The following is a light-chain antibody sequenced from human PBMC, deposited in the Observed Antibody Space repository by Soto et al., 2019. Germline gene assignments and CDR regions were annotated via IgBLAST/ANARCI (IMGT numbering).Light chain of an antibody. V-gene: IGLV2-23*01. J-gene: IGLJ1*01. Sequence: QSALTQPASVSGSPGQSITISCTGTSNDVGSYDLVSWYQQHPGKAPKLVIYEGSKRPSGVSNRFSGSKSGNTASLTFSGLQAEDEADYYCCSYAGSADVFGTGTKLTVL. CDR1: SNDVGSYDL. CDR3: CSYAGSADV. CDR2: EGS.